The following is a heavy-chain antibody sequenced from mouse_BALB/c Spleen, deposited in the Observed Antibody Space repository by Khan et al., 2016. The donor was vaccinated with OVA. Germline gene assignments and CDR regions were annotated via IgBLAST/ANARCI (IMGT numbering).Heavy chain of an antibody. D-gene: IGHD2-10*01. CDR1: GFSLTGYG. V-gene: IGHV2-6-7*01. CDR2: IWGDGST. Sequence: VELVESGPGLVAPSQSLSITCTVSGFSLTGYGVNWVRQPPGKGLEWLGMIWGDGSTDYNSALKSRLSISKDNSKRQVFLKMNSLKTDDTARYYCARAYYGNYREAMDYWGQGTSVTVSS. J-gene: IGHJ4*01. CDR3: ARAYYGNYREAMDY.